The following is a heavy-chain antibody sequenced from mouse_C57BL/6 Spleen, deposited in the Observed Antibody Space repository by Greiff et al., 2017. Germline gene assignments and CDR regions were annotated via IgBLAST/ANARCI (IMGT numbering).Heavy chain of an antibody. CDR1: GYTFTRYG. J-gene: IGHJ4*01. CDR2: IYPRSGNT. Sequence: QVQLLQSGAELARPGASVKLSCTASGYTFTRYGISWVKQRTGQGLEWIGRIYPRSGNTYSNEKFTGKATLPADTSSSTAYLDLRNLTSEHSAVYFCARGTTVVAPPYAMDYWGQGTTVTVSS. D-gene: IGHD1-1*01. CDR3: ARGTTVVAPPYAMDY. V-gene: IGHV1-81*01.